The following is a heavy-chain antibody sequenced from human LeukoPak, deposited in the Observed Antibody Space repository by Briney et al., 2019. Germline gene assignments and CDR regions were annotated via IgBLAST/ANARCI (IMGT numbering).Heavy chain of an antibody. V-gene: IGHV4-59*01. J-gene: IGHJ4*02. CDR2: IYYSGST. CDR3: ARSRDGYNLSDY. D-gene: IGHD5-24*01. Sequence: PSETLSLTCTFSGGSISSYYWSWIRQPPGKGLEWIGYIYYSGSTNYNPSLKSRVTISVDTSKNQFSLKLSSVTAADTAVYYCARSRDGYNLSDYWGQGTLVTVSS. CDR1: GGSISSYY.